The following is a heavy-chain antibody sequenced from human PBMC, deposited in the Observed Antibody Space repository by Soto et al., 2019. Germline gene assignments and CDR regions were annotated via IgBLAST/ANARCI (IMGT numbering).Heavy chain of an antibody. CDR2: INPSGGST. D-gene: IGHD6-19*01. CDR3: ARGIAVSRYFDY. Sequence: QVQLVQSGAEVKKPGASVKVSCKASGYTFTSYYIHWVRQAPGQGLEWMGIINPSGGSTNYAQKFQGRVTVTRDTSTSTVYMERSSLRSEDTAVYYCARGIAVSRYFDYWGQGTLVTVSS. V-gene: IGHV1-46*03. CDR1: GYTFTSYY. J-gene: IGHJ4*02.